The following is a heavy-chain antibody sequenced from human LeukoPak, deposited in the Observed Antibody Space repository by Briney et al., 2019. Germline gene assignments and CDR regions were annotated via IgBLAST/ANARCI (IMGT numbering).Heavy chain of an antibody. D-gene: IGHD3-3*01. CDR1: GGTFSSYA. CDR3: AGGYDFWSGSPYYYYYMDV. CDR2: IIPIFGTA. V-gene: IGHV1-69*01. J-gene: IGHJ6*03. Sequence: SVKVSCKASGGTFSSYAISWVRQAPGQGLEWMGGIIPIFGTANYAQKFQGRVTITADESTSTACMELSSLRSEDTAVYYCAGGYDFWSGSPYYYYYMDVWGKGTTVTVSS.